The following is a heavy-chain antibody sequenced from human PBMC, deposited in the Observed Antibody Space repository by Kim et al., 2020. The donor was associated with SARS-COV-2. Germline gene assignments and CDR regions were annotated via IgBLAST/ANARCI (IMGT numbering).Heavy chain of an antibody. D-gene: IGHD3-10*01. CDR2: IKDDGAET. Sequence: GGSLRLSCAASGFIFNTYWMSWVRQAPGKGLEWVANIKDDGAETYYLDSVKGRFNISRDNAKNSLYLQMNSLRAEDTAVYFCARDPYYDAFDLWGQGTMVTISS. CDR3: ARDPYYDAFDL. CDR1: GFIFNTYW. J-gene: IGHJ3*01. V-gene: IGHV3-7*01.